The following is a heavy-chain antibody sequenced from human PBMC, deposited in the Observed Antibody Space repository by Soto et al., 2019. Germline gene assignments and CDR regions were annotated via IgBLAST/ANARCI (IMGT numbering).Heavy chain of an antibody. CDR1: GGSISSYY. Sequence: SETLSLTCTVSGGSISSYYWSWIRQPPGKGLEWIGYIYYSGSTNYNPSLKSRVTISVDTSKNQFSLKLSSVTAADTAVYYCARDLGSYSSGWYHENAFDIWGQGTMVTVSS. D-gene: IGHD6-19*01. J-gene: IGHJ3*02. V-gene: IGHV4-59*01. CDR3: ARDLGSYSSGWYHENAFDI. CDR2: IYYSGST.